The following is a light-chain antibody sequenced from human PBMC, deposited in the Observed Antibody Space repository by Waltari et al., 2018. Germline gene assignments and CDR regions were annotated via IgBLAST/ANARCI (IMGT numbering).Light chain of an antibody. CDR1: QRISTY. CDR2: GAS. CDR3: QESYATPPIT. J-gene: IGKJ5*01. V-gene: IGKV1-39*01. Sequence: QMTQSPSSLSASVGDRVTITCRASQRISTYLNWYQEKPGKAPKLLISGASSLQNGVPSRFSGSGSGTDFTLTITSLQPEDFATYYCQESYATPPITFGQGTRLDIK.